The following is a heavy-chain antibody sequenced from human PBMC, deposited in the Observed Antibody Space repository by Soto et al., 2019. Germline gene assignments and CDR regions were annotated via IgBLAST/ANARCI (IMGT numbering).Heavy chain of an antibody. J-gene: IGHJ4*02. CDR1: EGTFNSYA. V-gene: IGHV1-69*06. CDR3: ASVVRRWYLYAFDS. CDR2: IIPYYNTL. D-gene: IGHD6-13*01. Sequence: QAKVVQSGAEVSKPAASVKLSCKASEGTFNSYAIAWLRQPPGQGLEWMGGIIPYYNTLNYAQKFQDRVTITAQNATNTVYMELSSLRSDDTAGYFCASVVRRWYLYAFDSWAQGTRLTVSS.